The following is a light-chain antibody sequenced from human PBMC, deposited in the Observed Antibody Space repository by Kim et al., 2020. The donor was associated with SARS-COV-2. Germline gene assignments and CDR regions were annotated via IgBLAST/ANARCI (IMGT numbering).Light chain of an antibody. CDR2: DAS. Sequence: EIVLTQSPDTLSLSPGERATLSCRVSQNINSYLAWYQHKPGQAPRLLIYDASNRATGIPARFTGSGSGTDFTLTISGLEPDDFAIYYCQQRNSLPPFTFGKETRLEIK. V-gene: IGKV3-11*01. CDR1: QNINSY. J-gene: IGKJ5*01. CDR3: QQRNSLPPFT.